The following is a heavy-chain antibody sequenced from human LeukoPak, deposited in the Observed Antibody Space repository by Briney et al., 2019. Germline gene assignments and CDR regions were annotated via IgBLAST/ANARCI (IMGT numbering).Heavy chain of an antibody. Sequence: ASVKVSCKASGGTFSSYAISWVRQAPGQGLEWMGRIIPIFGTANYVQKFQGRVTITTDESTSTAYMELSSLRSEDTAVYYCARYYYDSSGYYYPNWFDPWGQGTLVTVSS. CDR1: GGTFSSYA. J-gene: IGHJ5*02. D-gene: IGHD3-22*01. V-gene: IGHV1-69*05. CDR2: IIPIFGTA. CDR3: ARYYYDSSGYYYPNWFDP.